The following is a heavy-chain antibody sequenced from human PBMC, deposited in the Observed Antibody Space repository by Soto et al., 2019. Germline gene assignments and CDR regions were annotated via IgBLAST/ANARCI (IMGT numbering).Heavy chain of an antibody. J-gene: IGHJ4*02. V-gene: IGHV4-59*01. CDR2: IYYSGST. CDR1: GGSISSYY. CDR3: ARGGDSSGYYYVDFDY. D-gene: IGHD3-22*01. Sequence: SETLSHTYTVSGGSISSYYWSWILQPPGKGLEWIGYIYYSGSTNYNPSLKSRVTISVDTSKNQFSLKLSSVTAADTAVYYCARGGDSSGYYYVDFDYWGQGTLVTVS.